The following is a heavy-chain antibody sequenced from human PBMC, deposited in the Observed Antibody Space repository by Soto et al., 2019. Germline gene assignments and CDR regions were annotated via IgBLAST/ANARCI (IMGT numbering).Heavy chain of an antibody. CDR1: GFTFSSYA. D-gene: IGHD3-16*02. J-gene: IGHJ6*02. V-gene: IGHV3-23*01. Sequence: GGSLRLSCAASGFTFSSYAMSWVRQAPGKGLEWVSAISGSGGSTYYADSVKGRFTISRDNSKNTLYLQMNSLRAEDTAVYYCAKGLRLGELSSQDPYYYYYGMDVWGQGTTVTVSS. CDR2: ISGSGGST. CDR3: AKGLRLGELSSQDPYYYYYGMDV.